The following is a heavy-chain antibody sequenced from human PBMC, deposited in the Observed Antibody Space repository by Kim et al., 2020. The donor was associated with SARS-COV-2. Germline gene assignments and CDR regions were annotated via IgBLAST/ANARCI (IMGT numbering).Heavy chain of an antibody. Sequence: GGSLRLSCAASGFTFSSFAMHWVRQAPGKGLEWVAMIFSDGSNKHYADAVKGRFTISRDNSKSTLYLQMNSLRAEDTAVYYCVRVLYVDYGYFDSWGQGTLVTVSS. CDR2: IFSDGSNK. CDR3: VRVLYVDYGYFDS. CDR1: GFTFSSFA. D-gene: IGHD3-16*01. J-gene: IGHJ4*02. V-gene: IGHV3-30-3*01.